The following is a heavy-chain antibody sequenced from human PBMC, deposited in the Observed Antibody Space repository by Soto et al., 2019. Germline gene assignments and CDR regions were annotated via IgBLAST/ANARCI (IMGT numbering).Heavy chain of an antibody. V-gene: IGHV6-1*01. D-gene: IGHD6-13*01. Sequence: PSQTLSLTCSLSWDSCSNNSASCNWFRHSPSRGLEWLGRTYYRSNWYNDYAVSVTGRITINLDTPKNQFSLQMNSVTTEDTAVYYCARMDGSNWYFDNWGQGTLVTVSS. CDR1: WDSCSNNSAS. CDR3: ARMDGSNWYFDN. CDR2: TYYRSNWYN. J-gene: IGHJ4*02.